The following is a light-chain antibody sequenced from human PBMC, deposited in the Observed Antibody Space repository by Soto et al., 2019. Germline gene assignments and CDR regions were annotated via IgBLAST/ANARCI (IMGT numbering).Light chain of an antibody. CDR1: SSDVGDYKY. Sequence: QSVLTQPASVSGSPGQSITISCTGTSSDVGDYKYVSWYQHHPGKAPKLIIYEVSNRPSGVSNRFSASKSGNTASLTISGLQAEDEADYYCSSYTSGSALVVFGGGTKLTVL. CDR2: EVS. CDR3: SSYTSGSALVV. J-gene: IGLJ2*01. V-gene: IGLV2-14*01.